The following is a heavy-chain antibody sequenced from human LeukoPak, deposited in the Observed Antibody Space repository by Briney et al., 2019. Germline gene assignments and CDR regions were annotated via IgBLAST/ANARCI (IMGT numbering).Heavy chain of an antibody. CDR2: INHSGST. D-gene: IGHD1-26*01. CDR3: ARGTPRYSESHRARYYFDY. J-gene: IGHJ4*02. Sequence: SETLSLTCAVYGGSFSGYYWSWIRQPPGKGLEWIGEINHSGSTNYNPSLKSRVTISVDTSKNQFSLKLSPVTAADTAVYYCARGTPRYSESHRARYYFDYWGQGTLVTVSS. CDR1: GGSFSGYY. V-gene: IGHV4-34*01.